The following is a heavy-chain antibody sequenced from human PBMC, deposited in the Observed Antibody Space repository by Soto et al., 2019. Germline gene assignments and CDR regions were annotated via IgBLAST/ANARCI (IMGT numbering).Heavy chain of an antibody. CDR3: AKDSITMIVEAYYYGMDV. CDR1: GFSFSSCG. J-gene: IGHJ6*02. Sequence: GGSLRLSCAASGFSFSSCGMHCVRQAPGKGLALVAVISYDGSNKYYADSVKRRFSISRDNSKNTLYLQMNSLRAEDTAVYYCAKDSITMIVEAYYYGMDVGGQGTTVTVYS. CDR2: ISYDGSNK. D-gene: IGHD3-22*01. V-gene: IGHV3-30*18.